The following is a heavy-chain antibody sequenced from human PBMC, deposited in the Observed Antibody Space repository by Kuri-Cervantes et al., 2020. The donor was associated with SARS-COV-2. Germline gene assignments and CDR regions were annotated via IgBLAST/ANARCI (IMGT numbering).Heavy chain of an antibody. CDR1: GFTFCSYD. CDR3: ANDGGDTVLLFDY. Sequence: GSLKISCSASGFTFCSYDMHWVRQAPGKGLEWVAFIRYDGSNKYYADSVKGRVTISRENSKNSLYLQMNSLRAEDTAVYYCANDGGDTVLLFDYWGQGTLVTVSS. D-gene: IGHD5-18*01. CDR2: IRYDGSNK. J-gene: IGHJ4*02. V-gene: IGHV3-30*02.